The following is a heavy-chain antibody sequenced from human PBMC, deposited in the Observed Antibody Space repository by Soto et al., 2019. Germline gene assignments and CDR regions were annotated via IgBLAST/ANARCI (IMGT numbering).Heavy chain of an antibody. V-gene: IGHV4-31*03. CDR1: GGSISSGGYY. J-gene: IGHJ6*03. CDR3: ARVRCSSTSCPYHYYYMDV. D-gene: IGHD2-2*01. Sequence: SETLSLTCTVSGGSISSGGYYWSWIRQHPGKGLEWIGYIYYSGSTYYNPSLKSRVTISVDTSKNQFSLELSSVTAADTAVYYCARVRCSSTSCPYHYYYMDVWGKGTTVTVSS. CDR2: IYYSGST.